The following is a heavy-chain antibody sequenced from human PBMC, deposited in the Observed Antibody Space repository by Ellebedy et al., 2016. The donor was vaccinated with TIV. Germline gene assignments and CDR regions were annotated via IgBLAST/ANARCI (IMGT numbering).Heavy chain of an antibody. CDR2: IYTSGST. J-gene: IGHJ5*02. CDR3: ARAGYCSGGSCYWGWFDP. CDR1: GGSFSGYY. Sequence: SETLSLXXAVYGGSFSGYYWSWIRQPAGKGLEWIGRIYTSGSTNYNPSLKSRVTISVDTSKNQFSLKLSSVTAADTAVYYCARAGYCSGGSCYWGWFDPWGQGTLVTVSS. D-gene: IGHD2-15*01. V-gene: IGHV4-59*10.